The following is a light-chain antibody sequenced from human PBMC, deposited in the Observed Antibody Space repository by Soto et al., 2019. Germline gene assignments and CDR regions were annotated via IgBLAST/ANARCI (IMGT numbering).Light chain of an antibody. V-gene: IGKV3-20*01. J-gene: IGKJ3*01. CDR2: DAS. Sequence: EIVLTQSPDTLSLSPGERATLSCRASQSVRSERLAWYQHKRGQAPRLVIFDASSRATGIPERFSGSGSGTDFTLNITRLEPEDFEVYYCQQYASAPFSLGPGTKVDIK. CDR1: QSVRSER. CDR3: QQYASAPFS.